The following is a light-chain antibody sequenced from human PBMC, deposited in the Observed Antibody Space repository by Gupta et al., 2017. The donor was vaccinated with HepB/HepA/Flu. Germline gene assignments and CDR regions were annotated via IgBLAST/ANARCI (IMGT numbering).Light chain of an antibody. J-gene: IGKJ1*01. V-gene: IGKV3-20*01. CDR2: GAT. CDR1: QTIPDPY. Sequence: VFTQSPVTLSLSPGERASLSCRASQTIPDPYLAWYQQRPDQAPKLLTYGATSRANGTPDMGSGGGSRTDFTLTISRLEPEDVAVYYCHRSGTSLRTFGQGTKVAIK. CDR3: HRSGTSLRT.